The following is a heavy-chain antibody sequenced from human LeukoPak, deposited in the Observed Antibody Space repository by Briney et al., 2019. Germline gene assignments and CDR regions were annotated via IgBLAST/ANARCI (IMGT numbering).Heavy chain of an antibody. D-gene: IGHD1-26*01. CDR2: INAGNGNT. CDR1: RYTFTSYA. V-gene: IGHV1-3*01. J-gene: IGHJ4*02. Sequence: ASVKVSCKASRYTFTSYAMHWVRQAPGQRLEWMGWINAGNGNTKYSQKFQGRVTISRDTSASTAYMELSSLRSEDTAVYYCARAEWELLGIFDYWGQGILVTVSS. CDR3: ARAEWELLGIFDY.